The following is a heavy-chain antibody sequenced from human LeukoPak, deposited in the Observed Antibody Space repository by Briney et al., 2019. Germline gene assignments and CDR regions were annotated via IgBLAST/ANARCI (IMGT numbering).Heavy chain of an antibody. CDR3: ARGRIVVVPAAMRYFDY. J-gene: IGHJ4*02. V-gene: IGHV4-34*01. CDR1: GGSFSGYY. Sequence: SETLSLTCAVYGGSFSGYYWSWIRQPPGKGLEWIGEINHSGSTNYNPSLKSRVTISVDTSKNQFSLKLSSVTAADTAVYYCARGRIVVVPAAMRYFDYWGQGTLVAVSS. CDR2: INHSGST. D-gene: IGHD2-2*01.